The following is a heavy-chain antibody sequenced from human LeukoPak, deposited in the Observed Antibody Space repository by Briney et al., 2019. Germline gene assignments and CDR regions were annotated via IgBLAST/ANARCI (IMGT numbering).Heavy chain of an antibody. CDR3: AKVRRGSGPYDSNAFDI. Sequence: ASVKVSCKVSGYTLTELSMHWVRQAPGKGLEWMGGFDPEDGETIYAQKFQGRVTMTEDTSTDTAYMALSSLRSEDTAVYYCAKVRRGSGPYDSNAFDICGQGKMFSVSS. CDR2: FDPEDGET. D-gene: IGHD3-10*01. J-gene: IGHJ3*02. CDR1: GYTLTELS. V-gene: IGHV1-24*01.